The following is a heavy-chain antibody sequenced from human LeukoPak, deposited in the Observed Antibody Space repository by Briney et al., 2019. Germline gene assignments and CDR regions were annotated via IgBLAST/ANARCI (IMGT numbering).Heavy chain of an antibody. V-gene: IGHV4-34*01. D-gene: IGHD1-1*01. CDR1: GGSLSDYY. Sequence: SETLSLTCAVYGGSLSDYYWSWIRQPPGKGLERIGEINHSGSTNYNPSLKSRVTISLDTSKNQFSLKLSSVTAADTAVYYCASQVRLERRYYYYYMDVWDKGTTVTVSS. J-gene: IGHJ6*03. CDR2: INHSGST. CDR3: ASQVRLERRYYYYYMDV.